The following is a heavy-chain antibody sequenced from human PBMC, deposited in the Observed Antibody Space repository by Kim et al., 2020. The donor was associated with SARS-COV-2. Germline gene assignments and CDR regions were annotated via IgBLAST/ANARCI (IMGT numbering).Heavy chain of an antibody. J-gene: IGHJ2*01. Sequence: RLTITRDNSKNTLYLQMNSLRAEDTAVYYCAKRGGRSFGARESSGWYFDLWGRGTLVTVSS. CDR3: AKRGGRSFGARESSGWYFDL. D-gene: IGHD3-10*01. V-gene: IGHV3-23*01.